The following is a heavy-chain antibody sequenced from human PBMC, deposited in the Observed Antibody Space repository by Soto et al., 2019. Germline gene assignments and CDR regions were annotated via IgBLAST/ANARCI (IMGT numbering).Heavy chain of an antibody. V-gene: IGHV3-33*01. CDR2: IWYDGSNK. CDR3: ARDSWFGELSLIDY. CDR1: GFTFSSYG. D-gene: IGHD3-10*01. Sequence: QVQLVESGGGVVQPGRSLRLSCAASGFTFSSYGMHWVRQAPGKGLEWVAVIWYDGSNKYYADSVKGRFTISRDNSKNTLYLQMNSLRAEDTDVYYCARDSWFGELSLIDYWGQGTLVTVSS. J-gene: IGHJ4*02.